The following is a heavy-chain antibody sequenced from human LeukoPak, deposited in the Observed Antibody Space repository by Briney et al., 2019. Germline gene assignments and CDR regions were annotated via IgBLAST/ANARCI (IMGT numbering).Heavy chain of an antibody. J-gene: IGHJ3*02. CDR3: VRDGYSYGFMLAFDI. CDR1: GFTFSGYW. V-gene: IGHV3-74*01. CDR2: INSDGSST. Sequence: GGSLRLSCAASGFTFSGYWMHWVRQAPGKGLVWVSRINSDGSSTSYADSVKGRFTISRDSAKNTLYLQMNSLRAEDTAVYYCVRDGYSYGFMLAFDIWGLGTRVTVSS. D-gene: IGHD5-18*01.